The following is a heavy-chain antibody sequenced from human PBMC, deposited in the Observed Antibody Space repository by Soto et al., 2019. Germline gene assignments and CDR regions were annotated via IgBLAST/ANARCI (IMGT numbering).Heavy chain of an antibody. CDR1: GYTFTGYY. J-gene: IGHJ6*02. CDR3: ARGGVNCSGGSCYPHYYYYYGMDV. Sequence: QVQLVQSGAEVKKPGASVKVSCKASGYTFTGYYMHWVRQAPGQGLEWMGWINPNSGGTNYAQKCQGRVTMTRDTSISTGYMELSRLRSDDTAVYYCARGGVNCSGGSCYPHYYYYYGMDVWGQGTTVTVSS. D-gene: IGHD2-15*01. V-gene: IGHV1-2*02. CDR2: INPNSGGT.